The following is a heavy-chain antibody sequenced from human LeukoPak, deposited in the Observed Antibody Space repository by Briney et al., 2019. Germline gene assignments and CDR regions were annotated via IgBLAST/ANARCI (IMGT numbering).Heavy chain of an antibody. V-gene: IGHV1-2*02. D-gene: IGHD3-22*01. CDR2: INPNSGGT. CDR1: GYTFTSYG. Sequence: ASVKVSCKASGYTFTSYGISWVRQAPGQGLEWMGWINPNSGGTNYAQKFQGRVTMTRDTSISTAYMELSRLRSDDTAVYYCARVTMIVVDDAFDIWGQGTMVTVSS. J-gene: IGHJ3*02. CDR3: ARVTMIVVDDAFDI.